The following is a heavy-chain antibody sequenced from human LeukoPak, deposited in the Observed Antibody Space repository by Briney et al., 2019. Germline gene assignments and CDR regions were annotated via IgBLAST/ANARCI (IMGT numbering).Heavy chain of an antibody. Sequence: ASVKVSCKVSGYTLTELSMHWVRQAPGKGLEWMGGFDPEDGETIYAQRFQGRVTMTEGTSTDTAYMELSSLRSEDTAVYYCATMRSTLGVKLEPRGDWFDPWGQGTLVTVSS. CDR1: GYTLTELS. J-gene: IGHJ5*02. D-gene: IGHD1-14*01. CDR3: ATMRSTLGVKLEPRGDWFDP. V-gene: IGHV1-24*01. CDR2: FDPEDGET.